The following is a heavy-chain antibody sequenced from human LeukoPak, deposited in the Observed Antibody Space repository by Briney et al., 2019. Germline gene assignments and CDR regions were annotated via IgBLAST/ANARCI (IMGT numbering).Heavy chain of an antibody. J-gene: IGHJ4*02. CDR3: AKAEGLRYLLYFDY. V-gene: IGHV3-23*01. Sequence: QTGGSLRLSCAASGYSFSSYAMSWVRQAPGKGLEWVSGISRSGGTTYFADSVKGRFIISRDISKKTLYLQMNSLRAEDTAVYYCAKAEGLRYLLYFDYWGQGTLVTVSS. D-gene: IGHD3-9*01. CDR1: GYSFSSYA. CDR2: ISRSGGTT.